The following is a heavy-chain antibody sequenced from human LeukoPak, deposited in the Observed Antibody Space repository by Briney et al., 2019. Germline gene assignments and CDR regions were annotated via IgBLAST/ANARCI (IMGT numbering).Heavy chain of an antibody. D-gene: IGHD2-2*01. CDR2: IKSKTDGGTT. CDR3: TTGRPVCSSTSCYALFDY. V-gene: IGHV3-15*01. J-gene: IGHJ4*02. Sequence: PGGSLRLSCAASGFTFSNAWMSWVRQAPGKGLEWVGRIKSKTDGGTTDYAATVKGRFTISRDDSKNTLYLQMNSLKTEDTAVYYCTTGRPVCSSTSCYALFDYWGQGTLVTVSS. CDR1: GFTFSNAW.